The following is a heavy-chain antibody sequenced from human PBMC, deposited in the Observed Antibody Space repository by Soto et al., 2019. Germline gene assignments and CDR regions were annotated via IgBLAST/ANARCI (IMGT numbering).Heavy chain of an antibody. Sequence: EVQLLESGGGLVQPGGSLRLSCAASGFTFSNYVMSWVRQAPGKGLEWVSNINDDAGRTSYADSVKGRFTIFRDNSRSTLYLQMNSLSAEDTSVYQCTRGWHYHCSGNTCPEENWGQGTLVTVSS. CDR1: GFTFSNYV. J-gene: IGHJ4*02. CDR2: INDDAGRT. D-gene: IGHD2-15*01. V-gene: IGHV3-23*01. CDR3: TRGWHYHCSGNTCPEEN.